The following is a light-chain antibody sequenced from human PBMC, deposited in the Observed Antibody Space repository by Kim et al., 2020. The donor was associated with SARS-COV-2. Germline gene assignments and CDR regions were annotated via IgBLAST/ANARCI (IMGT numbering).Light chain of an antibody. J-gene: IGKJ1*01. Sequence: IQLTQSPSSLSASVGDRVTITCRASQGINSALAWYQQKPGKTPKLLIYDASSLESGVPSRFSGSGSGTDFTLTISSLQPEDFAIYYCQQFSASPRTFGQGTKVDIK. CDR1: QGINSA. V-gene: IGKV1-13*02. CDR2: DAS. CDR3: QQFSASPRT.